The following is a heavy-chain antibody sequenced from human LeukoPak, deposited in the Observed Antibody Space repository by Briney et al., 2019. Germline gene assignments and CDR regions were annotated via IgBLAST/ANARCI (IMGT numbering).Heavy chain of an antibody. J-gene: IGHJ3*02. D-gene: IGHD2-21*02. CDR2: IYYSGST. Sequence: PSETLSLTCTVSGGSISSSSYYWGWIRQPPGKGLEWIGSIYYSGSTYYNPSLKSRVTISVDTSKNQFSLKLSSVTAADTAVYYCARDPHIVVVTAMGDDAFDIWGQGTMVTVSS. V-gene: IGHV4-39*07. CDR3: ARDPHIVVVTAMGDDAFDI. CDR1: GGSISSSSYY.